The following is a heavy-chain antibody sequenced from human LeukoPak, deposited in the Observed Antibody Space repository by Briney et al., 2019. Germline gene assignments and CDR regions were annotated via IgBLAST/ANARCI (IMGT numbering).Heavy chain of an antibody. CDR1: GGSFSGYY. CDR3: ARPAVQGSGSYYIHY. Sequence: SETLSLTCAVYGGSFSGYYWSWIRQPPGKGLEWIGEINHSGSTNYNPSLKSQVTISVDTSKNQFSLKLSSVTAADTAVYYCARPAVQGSGSYYIHYWGQGTLVTVSS. V-gene: IGHV4-34*01. CDR2: INHSGST. D-gene: IGHD3-10*01. J-gene: IGHJ4*02.